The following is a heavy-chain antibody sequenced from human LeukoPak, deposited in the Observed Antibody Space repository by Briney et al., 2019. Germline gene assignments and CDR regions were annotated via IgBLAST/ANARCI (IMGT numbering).Heavy chain of an antibody. D-gene: IGHD6-13*01. CDR1: EFTFSIYK. Sequence: PGGSLKLSFPASEFTFSIYKINWFRRPPGKGLSWFSSISRSATTIYYADSVKGRFTISRDNAKNSLYLQMNSLRAEDTAVYFCARVGALSSSWLLYWGQGTLVTVSS. V-gene: IGHV3-48*03. J-gene: IGHJ4*02. CDR2: ISRSATTI. CDR3: ARVGALSSSWLLY.